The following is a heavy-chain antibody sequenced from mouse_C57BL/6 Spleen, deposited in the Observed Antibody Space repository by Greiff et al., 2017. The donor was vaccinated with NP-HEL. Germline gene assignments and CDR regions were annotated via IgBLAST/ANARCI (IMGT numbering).Heavy chain of an antibody. Sequence: VQLQQSGPELVKPGASVKISCKASGYTFTDYYMNWVKQSHGKSLEWIGDINPNNGGTSYNQKFKGKATLTVDKSSSTAYMELRSLTSEDAAGYYCAKDGYYPDYWGQGTTLTVSS. J-gene: IGHJ2*01. CDR2: INPNNGGT. D-gene: IGHD2-3*01. CDR3: AKDGYYPDY. CDR1: GYTFTDYY. V-gene: IGHV1-26*01.